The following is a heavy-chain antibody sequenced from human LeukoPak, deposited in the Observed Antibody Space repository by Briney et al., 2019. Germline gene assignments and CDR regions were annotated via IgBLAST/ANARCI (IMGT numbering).Heavy chain of an antibody. CDR2: IIPIFGTA. Sequence: SVKVSCKASGGTFSSYTISWVRQAPGQGLEWMGRIIPIFGTANYAQKFQGRVTITTDESTSTAYMELSSLRSEDTAVYYCASGMISGYGDYGPRYYFDYWGQGTLVTVSS. J-gene: IGHJ4*02. CDR3: ASGMISGYGDYGPRYYFDY. V-gene: IGHV1-69*05. D-gene: IGHD4-17*01. CDR1: GGTFSSYT.